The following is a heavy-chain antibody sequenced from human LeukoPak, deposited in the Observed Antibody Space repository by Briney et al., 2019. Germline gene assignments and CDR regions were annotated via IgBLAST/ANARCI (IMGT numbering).Heavy chain of an antibody. Sequence: GGSLRLSCAASGFTFSSYAMSWVRQAPGKGLQWVSAISGGGGSIYYADSVKGRFTISRDNSKNTLYLQMNSLRGEDTAVYYCAKIVGSGDYWGQGTLVTVSS. CDR1: GFTFSSYA. CDR2: ISGGGGSI. CDR3: AKIVGSGDY. V-gene: IGHV3-23*01. D-gene: IGHD1-26*01. J-gene: IGHJ4*02.